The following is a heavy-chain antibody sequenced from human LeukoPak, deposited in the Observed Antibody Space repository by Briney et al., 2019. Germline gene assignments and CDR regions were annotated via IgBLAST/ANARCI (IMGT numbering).Heavy chain of an antibody. Sequence: SETLSLTCTVSGGSISSYYWSWIRQPPGKGLEWIGHIYYGGSTNYNPSLKSRVTISIDTSKNQFSLKLSSVTAADTAVYYCARDSGSGTYYWGQGTLVTVSS. V-gene: IGHV4-59*01. D-gene: IGHD6-19*01. J-gene: IGHJ4*02. CDR3: ARDSGSGTYY. CDR2: IYYGGST. CDR1: GGSISSYY.